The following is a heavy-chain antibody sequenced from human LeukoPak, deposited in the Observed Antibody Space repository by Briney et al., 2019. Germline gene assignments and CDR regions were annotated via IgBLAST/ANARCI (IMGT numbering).Heavy chain of an antibody. CDR2: ISSSSSYI. CDR3: TTYYEMATISPYFDY. Sequence: PGGSLRLSCAASGFTFSSYSMNWVRQAPGKGLEWVSSISSSSSYIYYADSVKGRFTISRDNSKNTLYLQMNSLRAEDTAVYYCTTYYEMATISPYFDYWGQGTLVTVSS. J-gene: IGHJ4*02. CDR1: GFTFSSYS. V-gene: IGHV3-21*01. D-gene: IGHD5-24*01.